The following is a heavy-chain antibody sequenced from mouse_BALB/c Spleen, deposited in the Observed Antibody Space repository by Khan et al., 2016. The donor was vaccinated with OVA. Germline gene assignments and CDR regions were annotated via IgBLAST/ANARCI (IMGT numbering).Heavy chain of an antibody. Sequence: QIQLVQCGPELKKPGETVKISCKASGYTFTNYGMNWVKQAPGKGLKWMGWINTYTGEPTYTDDFKGRFAFSLETSASTAYLQINNLKNEDMATYFCARGASYGYFDVWGAGTTVTVSS. CDR3: ARGASYGYFDV. V-gene: IGHV9-1*02. J-gene: IGHJ1*01. CDR2: INTYTGEP. CDR1: GYTFTNYG.